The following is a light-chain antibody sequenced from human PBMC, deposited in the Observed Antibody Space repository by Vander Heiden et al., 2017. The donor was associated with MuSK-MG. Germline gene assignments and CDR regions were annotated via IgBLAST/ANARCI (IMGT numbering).Light chain of an antibody. CDR2: DVS. CDR1: SSDVGGYNY. J-gene: IGLJ1*01. V-gene: IGLV2-14*01. Sequence: QSALTQPASVSGSPGQSITISCTGTSSDVGGYNYVSWYQQYPGKAPKLMIYDVSNRPSGVSVRFSGSKSGNTASLTISGLQAEDESDYYCSSDTSSSTLVFGTGTKVTVL. CDR3: SSDTSSSTLV.